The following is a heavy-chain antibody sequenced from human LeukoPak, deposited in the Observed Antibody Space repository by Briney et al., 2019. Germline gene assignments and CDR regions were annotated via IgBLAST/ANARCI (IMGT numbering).Heavy chain of an antibody. CDR1: GGSISSYY. J-gene: IGHJ6*02. V-gene: IGHV4-59*08. CDR3: ARATVTTFYYYGMDV. CDR2: IYYSGST. Sequence: SETLSLTCTVSGGSISSYYWSWIRQPPGKGLEWIGYIYYSGSTNYNPSLKSRVTISVDTSKNQFSLKLSSVTAADTAVYYCARATVTTFYYYGMDVWGQGTTVTVSS. D-gene: IGHD4-17*01.